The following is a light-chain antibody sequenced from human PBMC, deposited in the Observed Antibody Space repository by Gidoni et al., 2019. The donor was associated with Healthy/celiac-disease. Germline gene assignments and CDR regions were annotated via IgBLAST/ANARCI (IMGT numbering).Light chain of an antibody. J-gene: IGLJ2*01. CDR1: KLWDKY. Sequence: SYELPQPPSVSVSPGQTASITCSGDKLWDKYACWYQPKPGQSPVLVIYQDSKRPPGIPERFSGSNSGNTATLTISGTQAMDEADYYCQAWDSSHVVFGGGTKLTVL. V-gene: IGLV3-1*01. CDR2: QDS. CDR3: QAWDSSHVV.